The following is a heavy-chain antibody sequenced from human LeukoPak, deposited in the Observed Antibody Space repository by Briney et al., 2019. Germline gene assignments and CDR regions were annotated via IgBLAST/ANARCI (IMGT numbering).Heavy chain of an antibody. CDR1: GLTFSRSA. CDR2: INDSGGNT. Sequence: SGGSLRLSCAVSGLTFSRSAMGWVRQTPGKGLEWVSGINDSGGNTYYADSVRGRFTISRDNSKNTLYLRTNSLRAEDTALYYCVKRVTSYWYFDLWGPGTLVTVSS. CDR3: VKRVTSYWYFDL. V-gene: IGHV3-23*01. D-gene: IGHD2-21*02. J-gene: IGHJ2*01.